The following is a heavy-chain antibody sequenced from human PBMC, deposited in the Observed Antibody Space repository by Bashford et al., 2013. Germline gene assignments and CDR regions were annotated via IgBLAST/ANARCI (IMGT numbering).Heavy chain of an antibody. CDR1: GGSISSTNYY. CDR2: IYYSGNT. Sequence: SETLSLTCTVSGGSISSTNYYWGWIRQPPGKGLEWIGSIYYSGNTYYNPSLKSRVTISVDTSKNHFSLELNSVTAADTAVYYCARNVSMIRGVXKYNWFDPGAREPWSPSPQ. CDR3: ARNVSMIRGVXKYNWFDP. V-gene: IGHV4-39*02. D-gene: IGHD3-10*01. J-gene: IGHJ5*02.